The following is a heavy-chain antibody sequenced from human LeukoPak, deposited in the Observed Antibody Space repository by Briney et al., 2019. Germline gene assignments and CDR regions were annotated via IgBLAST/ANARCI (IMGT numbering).Heavy chain of an antibody. V-gene: IGHV4-4*07. CDR3: AAGSYYREFDY. D-gene: IGHD3-10*01. Sequence: PSETLSLTCTVSGGSISSYYWSWIRQPAGKGLEWIGRIYTSGSTNYNPSLKSRVTISVDTSKNQFSLKLSSVTAADTAVYYCAAGSYYREFDYWGQGTLVTVSS. CDR1: GGSISSYY. CDR2: IYTSGST. J-gene: IGHJ4*02.